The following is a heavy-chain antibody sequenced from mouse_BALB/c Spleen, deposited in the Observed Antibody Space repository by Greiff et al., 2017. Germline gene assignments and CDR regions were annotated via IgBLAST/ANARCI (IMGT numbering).Heavy chain of an antibody. CDR1: GYSITSDYA. J-gene: IGHJ3*01. V-gene: IGHV3-2*02. Sequence: EVQLQQSGPGLVKPSQSLSLTCTVTGYSITSDYAWNWIRQFPGNKLEWMGYISYSGSTSYNPSLKSRISITRDKSKNQFCLQLKSVTTEDTATSYCAILPYYYGSSQAWFAYWGQGTLVTVSA. CDR2: ISYSGST. CDR3: AILPYYYGSSQAWFAY. D-gene: IGHD1-1*01.